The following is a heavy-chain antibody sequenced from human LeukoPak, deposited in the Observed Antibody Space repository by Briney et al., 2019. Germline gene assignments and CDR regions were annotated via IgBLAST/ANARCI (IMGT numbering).Heavy chain of an antibody. Sequence: ASVKVSCKASGYTFTGHYMHWVRQAPGQGPEWMGWINPNSGGTNYAQKFQGRVTMTRDTSISTAYMELSRLRSDDTAVYYCARMDYYDSSGYGYWFDPWGQGTLVTVSS. CDR2: INPNSGGT. V-gene: IGHV1-2*02. CDR1: GYTFTGHY. CDR3: ARMDYYDSSGYGYWFDP. D-gene: IGHD3-22*01. J-gene: IGHJ5*02.